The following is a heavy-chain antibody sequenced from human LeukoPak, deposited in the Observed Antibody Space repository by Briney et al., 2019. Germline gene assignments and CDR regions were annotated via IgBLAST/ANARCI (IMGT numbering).Heavy chain of an antibody. Sequence: SETLSLTCTVSGVSISSSSYYWGWIRQPPGKRLEWIGSVFYTGTTYCNPSLKSRVTISVDTSKTQFSLRLSSVTATDTAAYYCARSNGTWRYFFDSWGQGTLVTVSS. V-gene: IGHV4-39*01. CDR1: GVSISSSSYY. CDR3: ARSNGTWRYFFDS. CDR2: VFYTGTT. D-gene: IGHD1-14*01. J-gene: IGHJ4*02.